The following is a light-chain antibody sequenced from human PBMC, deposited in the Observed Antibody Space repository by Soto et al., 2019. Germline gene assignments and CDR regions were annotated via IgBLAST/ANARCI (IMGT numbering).Light chain of an antibody. V-gene: IGLV1-44*01. CDR1: TSNIGSNP. Sequence: QAVVTQPPSASGTPGQRVTISCSGTTSNIGSNPVNWYQQLPGTAPKLLIYSNIQRPSGVPDRLSGSKSGTSASLAIRGLQSEDEADYYCAAWDDSLNGYVFGTGTKVTVL. CDR2: SNI. J-gene: IGLJ1*01. CDR3: AAWDDSLNGYV.